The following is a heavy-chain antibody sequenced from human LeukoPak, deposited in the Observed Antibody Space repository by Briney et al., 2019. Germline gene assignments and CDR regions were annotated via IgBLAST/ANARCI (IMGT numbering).Heavy chain of an antibody. CDR1: GGYISSSSYY. J-gene: IGHJ4*02. V-gene: IGHV4-39*01. CDR3: ARRWAYTFDY. Sequence: SETLSLTCTVSGGYISSSSYYGGWIRQPPGKGLEWIGSIYYSGTTYYNPSLKSRVTISVDTSKNQFSLKLSSVTAADTAVYYCARRWAYTFDYWGQGTLVTVSS. CDR2: IYYSGTT. D-gene: IGHD1-26*01.